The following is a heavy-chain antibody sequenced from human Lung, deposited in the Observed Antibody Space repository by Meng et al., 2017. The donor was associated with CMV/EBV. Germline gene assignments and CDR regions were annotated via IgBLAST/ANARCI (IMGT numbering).Heavy chain of an antibody. Sequence: GGSXRLXXAASGFTFSSYAMHWVRQAPGKGLEWVAVISYDGSNKYYADSVKGRFTISRDNSKNTLYLQMNSLRAEDTAVYYCATDGGAAAGTTPRGPWGQGTLVTVSS. CDR2: ISYDGSNK. CDR3: ATDGGAAAGTTPRGP. J-gene: IGHJ5*02. V-gene: IGHV3-30*04. D-gene: IGHD6-13*01. CDR1: GFTFSSYA.